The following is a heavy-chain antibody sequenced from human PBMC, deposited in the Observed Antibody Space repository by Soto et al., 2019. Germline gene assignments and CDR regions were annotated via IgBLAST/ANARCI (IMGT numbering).Heavy chain of an antibody. CDR2: IYYSGST. Sequence: PSETLSLTCTVSGGSISSSSYYWGWIRQPPGKGLEWIGSIYYSGSTYYNPSLKSRVTISVDTSKNQFSLKLSSVTAADTAVYYCARHLYPHWFDPWGQGTLVTVSS. J-gene: IGHJ5*02. V-gene: IGHV4-39*01. CDR1: GGSISSSSYY. CDR3: ARHLYPHWFDP.